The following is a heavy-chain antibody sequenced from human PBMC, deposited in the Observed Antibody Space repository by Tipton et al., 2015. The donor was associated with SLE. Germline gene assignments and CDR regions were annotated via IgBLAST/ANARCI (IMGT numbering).Heavy chain of an antibody. D-gene: IGHD1-26*01. CDR2: VNPDTGGT. J-gene: IGHJ4*01. CDR1: GYTFTSYG. Sequence: QSGPEVKKPGASVKVSCKASGYTFTSYGISWVRQAPGQGLEWMGIVNPDTGGTSYAQRFQGRVTVTADTSSSTVYVELSSLRFDDTAVYYCARDRSRSGSDVFDYWGHGSLVTVSS. V-gene: IGHV1-18*01. CDR3: ARDRSRSGSDVFDY.